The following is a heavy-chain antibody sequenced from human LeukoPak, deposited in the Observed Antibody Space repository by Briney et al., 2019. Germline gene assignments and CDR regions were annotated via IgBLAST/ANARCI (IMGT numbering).Heavy chain of an antibody. V-gene: IGHV1-2*02. CDR2: INPNSGGT. D-gene: IGHD3-10*01. CDR3: ARNRTVITLLDY. J-gene: IGHJ4*02. CDR1: GYTFTGYY. Sequence: GASVKVSCKASGYTFTGYYMHWVRQAPGQEPEWMGWINPNSGGTNYAQQFQGRVTMTSDSSVSTAYMDLSGLTSDDTAVYYCARNRTVITLLDYWGQGTLVTVSS.